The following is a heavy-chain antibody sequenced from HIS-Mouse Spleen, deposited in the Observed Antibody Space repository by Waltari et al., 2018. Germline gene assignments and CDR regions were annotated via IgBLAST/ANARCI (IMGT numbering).Heavy chain of an antibody. V-gene: IGHV4-39*07. J-gene: IGHJ2*01. Sequence: QLQLQESGPGLVKPSETLSLTCTVSGGSISSSSYYWGWIRQPPGKGLEWIGCIYYSGSPYYNPSPKSRVTLSVDTSKNQFSRKRSSGTAADTAVYYCAGEIPYSSSWYDWYFDLWGRGTLVTVSS. D-gene: IGHD6-13*01. CDR3: AGEIPYSSSWYDWYFDL. CDR2: IYYSGSP. CDR1: GGSISSSSYY.